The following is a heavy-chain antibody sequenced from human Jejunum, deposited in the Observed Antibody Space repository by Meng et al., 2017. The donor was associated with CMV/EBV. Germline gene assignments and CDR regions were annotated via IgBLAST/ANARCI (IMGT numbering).Heavy chain of an antibody. D-gene: IGHD3-16*02. CDR2: INPNSGGT. CDR1: GNPFTGYY. V-gene: IGHV1-2*02. Sequence: TVSCEASGNPFTGYYLHWVRQTPGQGLEWMGWINPNSGGTNYAQTFQGRVTMTRDTSISTAYMELSRLTSDDTAVYYCARDSSLSYWGQGTLVTVSS. CDR3: ARDSSLSY. J-gene: IGHJ4*02.